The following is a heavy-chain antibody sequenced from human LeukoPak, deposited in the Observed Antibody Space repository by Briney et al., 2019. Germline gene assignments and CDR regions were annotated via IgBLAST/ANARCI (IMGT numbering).Heavy chain of an antibody. CDR2: INHSGST. Sequence: PSETLSLTCAVYGGSFSGYYWSWIRQPPGKGLEWIGEINHSGSTNYNPSLKSRVTISVDTSKNQFSLQLSSVTAADTAVYYCASVSSTRGYYYYYMDVWGKGTTVTVSS. D-gene: IGHD2-2*01. CDR3: ASVSSTRGYYYYYMDV. V-gene: IGHV4-34*01. CDR1: GGSFSGYY. J-gene: IGHJ6*03.